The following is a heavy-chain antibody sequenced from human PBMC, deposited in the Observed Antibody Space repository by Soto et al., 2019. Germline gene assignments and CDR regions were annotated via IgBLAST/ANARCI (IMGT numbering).Heavy chain of an antibody. V-gene: IGHV4-59*01. Sequence: TSETQSLTCTVFGGTIRSYDWSWIRQPPGKGLEWIGYIYYSGSTNYNPSLKSRVTISVDTSKNQFPLKLSSVTAADTAVYYCARGGGYGSGSYYRYYYYYYGMDVWGQGTTVTVSS. CDR2: IYYSGST. D-gene: IGHD3-10*01. J-gene: IGHJ6*02. CDR3: ARGGGYGSGSYYRYYYYYYGMDV. CDR1: GGTIRSYD.